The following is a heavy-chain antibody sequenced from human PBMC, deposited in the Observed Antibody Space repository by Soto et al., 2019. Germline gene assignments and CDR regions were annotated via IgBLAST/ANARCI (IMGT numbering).Heavy chain of an antibody. V-gene: IGHV1-18*01. CDR2: VSAYNGNT. Sequence: ASVKVSCKASGYTFTSYGISWVRQAPGQGLEWMGWVSAYNGNTNYAQKLQGRVTMTTDTSTSTAYMELRSLRSDDTAVYYCARGDTVITSYFLVDAFDIWGPGTMVTVSS. J-gene: IGHJ3*02. CDR1: GYTFTSYG. CDR3: ARGDTVITSYFLVDAFDI. D-gene: IGHD4-17*01.